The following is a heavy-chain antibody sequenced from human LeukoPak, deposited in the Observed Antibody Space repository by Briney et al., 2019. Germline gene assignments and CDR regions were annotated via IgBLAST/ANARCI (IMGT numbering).Heavy chain of an antibody. Sequence: ASVKVSCKVSGYTLTELSMHWVRQAPGKGLEWMGGFDPEDGETIYAQKFQGRVTMTEDTSTDTAYVELSSLRSEDTAVYYCATGPASTSCQLYWGQGTLVTVSS. D-gene: IGHD2-2*01. CDR2: FDPEDGET. J-gene: IGHJ4*02. CDR1: GYTLTELS. V-gene: IGHV1-24*01. CDR3: ATGPASTSCQLY.